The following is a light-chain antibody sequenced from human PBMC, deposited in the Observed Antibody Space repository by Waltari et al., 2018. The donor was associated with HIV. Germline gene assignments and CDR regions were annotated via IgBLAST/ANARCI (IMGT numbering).Light chain of an antibody. Sequence: SYQLTQPPSKSVTAGQTATITCSGNRLEHKNVSWYQRRPGQSPVALIFQDNKRPSGIPERFSGSNFGDTATLAISETQGDDEGEYYCQAWDNNSVVFGGGTRLTVL. CDR2: QDN. CDR3: QAWDNNSVV. V-gene: IGLV3-1*01. J-gene: IGLJ2*01. CDR1: RLEHKN.